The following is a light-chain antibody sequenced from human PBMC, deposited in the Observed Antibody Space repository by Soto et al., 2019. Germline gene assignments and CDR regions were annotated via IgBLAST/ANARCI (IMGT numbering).Light chain of an antibody. Sequence: QSALTQPASVSGSPGQSITISCTGTSSDVGAYNYVSWYQQHPGKAPKLMIYDVNNRPSGVSNRFSGSKSRNTASLTISGLQAEDEADYYCSSYTSSATYVFGTGTKVTVL. CDR3: SSYTSSATYV. V-gene: IGLV2-14*03. J-gene: IGLJ1*01. CDR2: DVN. CDR1: SSDVGAYNY.